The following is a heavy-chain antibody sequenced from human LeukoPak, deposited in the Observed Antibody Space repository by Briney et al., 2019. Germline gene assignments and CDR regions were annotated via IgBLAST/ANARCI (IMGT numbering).Heavy chain of an antibody. CDR3: ARGVDFAYYYYMDV. Sequence: GASVKVSCKASGYTFTSYDINWVRQATGQGLEWMGWMNPNSGNTGYAQKFQGRVTMTRDTSTSTVYMELSSLRSEDTAVYYCARGVDFAYYYYMDVWGKGTTVTISS. D-gene: IGHD3-9*01. V-gene: IGHV1-8*02. CDR1: GYTFTSYD. CDR2: MNPNSGNT. J-gene: IGHJ6*03.